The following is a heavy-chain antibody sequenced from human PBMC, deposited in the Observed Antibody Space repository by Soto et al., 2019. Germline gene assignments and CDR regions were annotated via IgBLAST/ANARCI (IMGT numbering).Heavy chain of an antibody. CDR2: IYNSGTT. D-gene: IGHD3-3*01. J-gene: IGHJ4*02. Sequence: QVQLQESGPGLVEPSQTLSLTCTVSGGSITSGDYYWSWIRQPPGEGLEWIGHIYNSGTTYTNPSLKNPVSISVDTSKNQFSLKLTSVTAADTAVYYCARGPSADKVDYWGQGTLVTVSS. CDR1: GGSITSGDYY. V-gene: IGHV4-30-4*01. CDR3: ARGPSADKVDY.